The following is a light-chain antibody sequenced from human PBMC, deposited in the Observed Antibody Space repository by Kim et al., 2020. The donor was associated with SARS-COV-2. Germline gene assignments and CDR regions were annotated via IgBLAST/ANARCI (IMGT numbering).Light chain of an antibody. J-gene: IGKJ2*01. CDR1: QSILSSSDNKNY. CDR3: QQYDGTPYT. Sequence: DIVMTQSPDSLAVSLGERAIINCKSSQSILSSSDNKNYLAWYQQKPGQPPKLLIYWASTRETGVPDRFSGSGSGTDFTLTISSLQAEDVAVYYCQQYDGTPYTFGQGTKLEI. CDR2: WAS. V-gene: IGKV4-1*01.